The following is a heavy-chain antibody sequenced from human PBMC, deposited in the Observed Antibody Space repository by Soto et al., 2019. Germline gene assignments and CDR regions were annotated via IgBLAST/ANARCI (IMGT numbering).Heavy chain of an antibody. D-gene: IGHD4-17*01. Sequence: EVQLVESGGGLVKPGGSLRLSCAASGFTFSSYSMNWVRQAPGKGLEWVSSISSSSSYIYYADSVKGRFTISRDNAKNSLYLQMNSLRAEDTAVYYCATDPTVTTEPDYWGQGTLVTVSS. J-gene: IGHJ4*02. CDR2: ISSSSSYI. CDR3: ATDPTVTTEPDY. V-gene: IGHV3-21*01. CDR1: GFTFSSYS.